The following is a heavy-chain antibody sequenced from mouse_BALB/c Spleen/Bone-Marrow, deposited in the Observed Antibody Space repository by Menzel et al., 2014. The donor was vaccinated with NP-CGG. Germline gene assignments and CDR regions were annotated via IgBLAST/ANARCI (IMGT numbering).Heavy chain of an antibody. CDR2: INSNGGST. D-gene: IGHD4-1*01. CDR1: GFTFSSYG. Sequence: EVKLVESGGGLVQPGGSLKLSCAASGFTFSSYGMSWVRQTPDKRLELVATINSNGGSTYYPASVKGRFTISRDNAKNTLYLQMSSLKSEDTDMYYCARIWAYYAMDYGGQGTSGTGSS. CDR3: ARIWAYYAMDY. V-gene: IGHV5-6-3*01. J-gene: IGHJ4*01.